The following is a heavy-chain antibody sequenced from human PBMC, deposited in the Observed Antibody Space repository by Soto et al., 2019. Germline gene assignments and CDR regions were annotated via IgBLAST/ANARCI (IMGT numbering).Heavy chain of an antibody. V-gene: IGHV4-61*01. D-gene: IGHD2-15*01. J-gene: IGHJ4*02. CDR3: ARAARPRAGILLPIYYFHS. CDR1: GGSVSSSNY. CDR2: IYFSGST. Sequence: SETLSLTCTVSGGSVSSSNYWSWVRQPPGKGLEWIGYIYFSGSTNYNPSLERRVTMSVDTSKHQLPLKMNSATTENTAVYYWARAARPRAGILLPIYYFHSCGPATMV.